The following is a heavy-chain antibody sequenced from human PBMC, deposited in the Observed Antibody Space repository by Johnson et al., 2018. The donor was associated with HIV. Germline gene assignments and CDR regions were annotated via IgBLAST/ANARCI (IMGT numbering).Heavy chain of an antibody. J-gene: IGHJ3*02. Sequence: QVQLVESGGGVVQPGRSLRLSCAVSGIIFSHYGMHWVRQAPGKGLEWVALISYDGIKTYYVDSVKARFTISRDNSKNTLYLQMNSLRAEDTAVYYCARDAPDSGSYHAFDIWGQGTMVTVSS. D-gene: IGHD1-26*01. CDR3: ARDAPDSGSYHAFDI. CDR2: ISYDGIKT. CDR1: GIIFSHYG. V-gene: IGHV3-30*03.